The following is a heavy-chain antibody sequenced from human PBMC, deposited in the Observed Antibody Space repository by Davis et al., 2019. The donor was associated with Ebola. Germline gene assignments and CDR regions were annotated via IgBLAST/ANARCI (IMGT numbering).Heavy chain of an antibody. CDR1: GFTFSRYW. D-gene: IGHD4-17*01. Sequence: GESLKISCAASGFTFSRYWTHWVRQAPGKGLVYVSRISSDGGITSYADSVKGRFTVSRDNAKSTLYLQMNSLTAEDTAVYYCVRTTYGAPEYWGQGTLVTVSS. CDR3: VRTTYGAPEY. V-gene: IGHV3-74*01. CDR2: ISSDGGIT. J-gene: IGHJ4*02.